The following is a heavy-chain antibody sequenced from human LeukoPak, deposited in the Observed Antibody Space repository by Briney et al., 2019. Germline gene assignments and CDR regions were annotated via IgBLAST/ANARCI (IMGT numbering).Heavy chain of an antibody. CDR3: ARLDIVVVPAAIRNYYYYMDV. Sequence: GESLKISCKGSGYSFTSYWIGWVRQMPGKGLEWMGIIYPGDSDTRYSPSFQGQVTISADKSISTAYLQWCSLKASDTAMYYCARLDIVVVPAAIRNYYYYMDVWGKGTTVTVSS. D-gene: IGHD2-2*02. CDR1: GYSFTSYW. V-gene: IGHV5-51*01. J-gene: IGHJ6*03. CDR2: IYPGDSDT.